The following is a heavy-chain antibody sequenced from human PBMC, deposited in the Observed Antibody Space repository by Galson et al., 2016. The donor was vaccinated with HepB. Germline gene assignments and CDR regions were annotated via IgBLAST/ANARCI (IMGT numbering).Heavy chain of an antibody. J-gene: IGHJ4*02. CDR2: IHNDGETT. V-gene: IGHV3-23*01. Sequence: SLRLSCAASGFTFSGYAMSWVRQAPGKGLQWISLIHNDGETTYYADSVKGRFTVSRDNSKNTLYLQMNSLRAEDTAVYYCAKQRGGAMGNYCFDYWGQGTPVTLSS. CDR1: GFTFSGYA. CDR3: AKQRGGAMGNYCFDY. D-gene: IGHD5-18*01.